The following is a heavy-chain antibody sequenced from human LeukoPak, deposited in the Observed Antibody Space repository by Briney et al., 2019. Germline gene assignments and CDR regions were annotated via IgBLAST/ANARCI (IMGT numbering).Heavy chain of an antibody. CDR3: ARVSGIYGSGSYYTRPLDY. Sequence: PGGSLRLSCAASGFTVSSNYMSWVRQAPGKGLEWVSVIYSGGSTYYADSVKGRFTISRDNSKNTLYLQMNSLRAEDTAVYYCARVSGIYGSGSYYTRPLDYWGQGTLVTVPS. J-gene: IGHJ4*02. CDR2: IYSGGST. V-gene: IGHV3-66*01. CDR1: GFTVSSNY. D-gene: IGHD3-10*01.